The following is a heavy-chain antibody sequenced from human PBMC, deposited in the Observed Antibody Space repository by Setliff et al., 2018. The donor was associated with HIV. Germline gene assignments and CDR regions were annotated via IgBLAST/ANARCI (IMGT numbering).Heavy chain of an antibody. CDR3: ARGGLGVVGTIDY. D-gene: IGHD2-15*01. Sequence: SETLSLTCAVYGGSFSGYYWTWIRQPPGRGLEWIGEIIHSGGTNYNRSLKSRVTISVDTSKNQFSLNLSSVTAADTAVYYCARGGLGVVGTIDYWSRGTLVTVS. V-gene: IGHV4-34*01. CDR2: IIHSGGT. J-gene: IGHJ4*02. CDR1: GGSFSGYY.